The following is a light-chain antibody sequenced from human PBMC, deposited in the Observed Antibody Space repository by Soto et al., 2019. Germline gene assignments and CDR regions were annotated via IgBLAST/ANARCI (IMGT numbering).Light chain of an antibody. CDR1: QSVGSD. Sequence: EIVLTQSPATLSVSPGERATLSCRASQSVGSDFAWYHQRPGQAPRPLIYDAFSRATGIPARVSGTESGTDDTLTSSSLEPEDFAVYYSQQRSNWTLAFGPGTRLEIK. CDR2: DAF. J-gene: IGKJ5*01. V-gene: IGKV3-11*01. CDR3: QQRSNWTLA.